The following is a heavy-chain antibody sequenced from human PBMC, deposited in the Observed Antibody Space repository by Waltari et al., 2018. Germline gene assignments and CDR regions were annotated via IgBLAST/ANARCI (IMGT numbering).Heavy chain of an antibody. CDR1: GDSVSSNGVA. V-gene: IGHV6-1*01. Sequence: QVQLQQSGPGLVKPSQTLSLTCAIPGDSVSSNGVAWTWIRQSPSRGLEWLGRTYYRSKWYNDYALSVRSRITINPDTSKNQFSLQLNSVTPEDTAVYYCARGRMSSFDIWGQGTMVTVSS. D-gene: IGHD3-10*01. CDR2: TYYRSKWYN. CDR3: ARGRMSSFDI. J-gene: IGHJ3*02.